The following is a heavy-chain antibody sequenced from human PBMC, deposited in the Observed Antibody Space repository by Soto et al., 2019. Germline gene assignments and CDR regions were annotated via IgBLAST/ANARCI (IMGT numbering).Heavy chain of an antibody. D-gene: IGHD1-26*01. CDR3: SGGVGDAF. Sequence: EVHLVESGGGLVQTGGSLRLSCAIFESTVSRDWMNWVRQAPGKGLEWVAHINQDGSEKYYVDSVKGRSTISRDNAKKALYLQMNSRRPADTAMYYCSGGVGDAFWGQGTLVTVSS. CDR2: INQDGSEK. V-gene: IGHV3-7*04. CDR1: ESTVSRDW. J-gene: IGHJ4*02.